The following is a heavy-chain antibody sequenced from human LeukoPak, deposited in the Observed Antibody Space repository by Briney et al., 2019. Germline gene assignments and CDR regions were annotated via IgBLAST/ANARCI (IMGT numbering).Heavy chain of an antibody. D-gene: IGHD3-9*01. V-gene: IGHV3-7*01. CDR2: IKQDGSEK. Sequence: QPGRSLRLSCAASGFTFSSYAMHWVRQAPGKGLEWVANIKQDGSEKYYVDSVKGRFTISRDNAKNSLYLQMNSLRAEDTAVYYCARDGHLTISLWGQGTLVTVSS. CDR3: ARDGHLTISL. CDR1: GFTFSSYA. J-gene: IGHJ4*02.